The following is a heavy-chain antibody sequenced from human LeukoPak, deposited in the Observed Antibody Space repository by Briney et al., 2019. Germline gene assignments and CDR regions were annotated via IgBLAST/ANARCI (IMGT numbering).Heavy chain of an antibody. J-gene: IGHJ4*02. Sequence: ASVKVSCKSSGYTFTSYGISWVRQVPGQGLEWMGWISAYNGNTNYAQKLQGRVTMTTDTSTSTAYMELRSLRSDDTAVYYCARGAEAETSPLDFWGQGTLVIVS. CDR1: GYTFTSYG. CDR2: ISAYNGNT. D-gene: IGHD6-13*01. V-gene: IGHV1-18*01. CDR3: ARGAEAETSPLDF.